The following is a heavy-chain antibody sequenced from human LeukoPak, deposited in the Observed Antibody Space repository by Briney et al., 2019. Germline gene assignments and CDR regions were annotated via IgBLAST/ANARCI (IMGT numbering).Heavy chain of an antibody. D-gene: IGHD5-24*01. CDR3: ARGPRWLPYFDY. J-gene: IGHJ4*02. Sequence: SETLSLTCTVSGGSVSTTSYYWSWIRQPPTKGLEWIGYIYYSGSTNYNPSLKSRATVSVDTSKNQFSLKLSSVTAADTAVYYCARGPRWLPYFDYWGQGTLVTVSS. CDR1: GGSVSTTSYY. V-gene: IGHV4-61*01. CDR2: IYYSGST.